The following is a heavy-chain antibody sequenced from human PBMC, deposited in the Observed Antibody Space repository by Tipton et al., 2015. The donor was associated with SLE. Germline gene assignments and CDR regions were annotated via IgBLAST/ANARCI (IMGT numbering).Heavy chain of an antibody. V-gene: IGHV4-31*03. Sequence: TLSLTCFVSGGSISSGGFYWSWIRHHPGKGLEWIGYIYYSGTTYYNPSLKSRVAMSLDTSKNQFSLRLSSVTAADTAMYFCASTDTSGLLDWCFDLWGRGTLVTVSS. J-gene: IGHJ2*01. CDR1: GGSISSGGFY. CDR3: ASTDTSGLLDWCFDL. D-gene: IGHD3-22*01. CDR2: IYYSGTT.